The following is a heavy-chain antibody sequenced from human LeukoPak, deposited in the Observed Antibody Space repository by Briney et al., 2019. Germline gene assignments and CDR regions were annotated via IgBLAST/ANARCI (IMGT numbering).Heavy chain of an antibody. CDR3: ARSLGYSYGYMDY. CDR2: IYYSGSGGT. Sequence: SETLSLTCTVSGGSISSFYWSWIRQPPGKGLDGIGYIYYSGSGGTNYNPSLKSRVTISVDTSQNQFSMKLSSVAAADTAVYYCARSLGYSYGYMDYWGQGTLVTVSS. D-gene: IGHD5-18*01. CDR1: GGSISSFY. V-gene: IGHV4-59*01. J-gene: IGHJ4*02.